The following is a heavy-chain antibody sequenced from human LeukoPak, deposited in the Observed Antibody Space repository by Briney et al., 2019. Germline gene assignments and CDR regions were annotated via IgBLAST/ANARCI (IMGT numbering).Heavy chain of an antibody. J-gene: IGHJ5*01. CDR2: INANSGTT. V-gene: IGHV3-23*01. D-gene: IGHD6-19*01. CDR3: AEPVSGGLAVTADWFHP. CDR1: GLASRFYA. Sequence: GGSLRLSCAPSGLASRFYAMSWLRQPPGKGLEGVSTINANSGTTSYAASVRGRFTISRDNSKNTLYLQVNPLRADDTATYYCAEPVSGGLAVTADWFHPWGQGTLVVVSS.